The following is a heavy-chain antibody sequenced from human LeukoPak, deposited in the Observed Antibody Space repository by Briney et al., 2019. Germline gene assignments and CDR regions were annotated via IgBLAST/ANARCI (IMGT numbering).Heavy chain of an antibody. CDR2: IYTSEST. Sequence: SETLSLTCSVSGGSISSSNYYWSWIRQPAGKGLEWIGRIYTSESTNYNPSLKSRVTISVDTSKNQFSLKLSSVTAADTAVYYCARDIVVVVAAAHFNWFDPWGQGTLVTVSS. J-gene: IGHJ5*02. V-gene: IGHV4-61*02. D-gene: IGHD2-15*01. CDR1: GGSISSSNYY. CDR3: ARDIVVVVAAAHFNWFDP.